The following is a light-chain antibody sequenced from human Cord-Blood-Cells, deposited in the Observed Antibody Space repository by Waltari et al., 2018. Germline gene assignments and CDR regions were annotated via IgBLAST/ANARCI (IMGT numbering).Light chain of an antibody. CDR1: QSISSY. Sequence: DIQMTQSPSSLSASVGHRVTITCRASQSISSYLNWYQQKPGKAPKLLIYAASSLQSGVPSRFSGSGSGTDFTLTISSLQPEVFATYYCQQRYSTPLTFGQGTKVEIK. V-gene: IGKV1-39*01. J-gene: IGKJ1*01. CDR3: QQRYSTPLT. CDR2: AAS.